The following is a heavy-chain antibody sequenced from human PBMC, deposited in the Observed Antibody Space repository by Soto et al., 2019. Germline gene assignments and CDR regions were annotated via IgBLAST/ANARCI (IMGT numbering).Heavy chain of an antibody. D-gene: IGHD5-12*01. J-gene: IGHJ4*02. CDR3: TLRTRGYAYYCDQ. V-gene: IGHV2-5*02. Sequence: QITLKESGPTLVKPTQTLTLTCSFSGFSLSTRGVGVGWIRQPPGKALEWLALLFWDDDKWYSPSLRSMLTTTEDTSKIKVVLTTTNAAPADSATYYCTLRTRGYAYYCDQWGQGTLVTVSS. CDR2: LFWDDDK. CDR1: GFSLSTRGVG.